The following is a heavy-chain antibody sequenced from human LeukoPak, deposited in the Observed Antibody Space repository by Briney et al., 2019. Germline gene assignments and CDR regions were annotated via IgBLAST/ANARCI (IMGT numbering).Heavy chain of an antibody. CDR3: ARETYYDYVWASYRFDY. D-gene: IGHD3-16*02. CDR1: GGSISSYY. J-gene: IGHJ4*02. CDR2: IYTSGST. V-gene: IGHV4-4*07. Sequence: SDTLSLTCTVSGGSISSYYWSWIEQPAGRGLKWIGRIYTSGSTNYNPSLKSRVTMSVDTSKNQFSLKLSCVTAADTDVYYCARETYYDYVWASYRFDYWGQGTLVTVS.